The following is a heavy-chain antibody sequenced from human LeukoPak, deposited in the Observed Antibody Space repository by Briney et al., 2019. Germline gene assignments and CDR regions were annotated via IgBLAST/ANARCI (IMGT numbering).Heavy chain of an antibody. CDR3: ARVDMTTVTIDY. V-gene: IGHV1-2*02. J-gene: IGHJ4*02. Sequence: ASVRVSCKASGGTFSSYAISWVRQAPGQGLEWMGWTNPHSGDTNLAQKFQGRVTMTRDTSINTAYIELTRLTSDDSAVYYCARVDMTTVTIDYWGQGTLVTVSS. D-gene: IGHD4-17*01. CDR2: TNPHSGDT. CDR1: GGTFSSYA.